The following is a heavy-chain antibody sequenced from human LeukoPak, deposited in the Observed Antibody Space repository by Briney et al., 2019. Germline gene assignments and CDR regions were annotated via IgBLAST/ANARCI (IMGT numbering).Heavy chain of an antibody. V-gene: IGHV4-59*01. CDR2: IYYSGST. CDR3: ARDQGFWSGYLDY. J-gene: IGHJ4*02. Sequence: SETLSLTCTVSGGSINSYYWSWIRQPPGKGLEWIGYIYYSGSTNYNPSLKSRVTISVDTSKNQFSLKLSSVTAADTAVYYCARDQGFWSGYLDYWGQGTLVTVSS. CDR1: GGSINSYY. D-gene: IGHD3-3*01.